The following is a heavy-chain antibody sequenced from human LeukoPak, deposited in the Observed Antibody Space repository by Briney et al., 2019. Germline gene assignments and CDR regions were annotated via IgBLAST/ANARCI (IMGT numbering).Heavy chain of an antibody. CDR1: GYTFTVYY. J-gene: IGHJ4*02. CDR3: ARGGWLVLRYFDY. V-gene: IGHV1-8*02. D-gene: IGHD3-9*01. Sequence: ASVKVSFKASGYTFTVYYMHWVRQASGQGLEWMGWMNPNSGDTGYAQKFQVRVTMSRNTSISTAYMELSSLRSEDTAVYYCARGGWLVLRYFDYWGQGTLVTVSS. CDR2: MNPNSGDT.